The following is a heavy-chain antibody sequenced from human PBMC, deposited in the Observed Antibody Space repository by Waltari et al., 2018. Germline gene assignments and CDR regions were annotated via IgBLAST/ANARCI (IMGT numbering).Heavy chain of an antibody. J-gene: IGHJ4*02. CDR3: ARDHWYSLDL. Sequence: EEQLVESGGGLVQPGGSLRLPGVASGLTFRDHWMAWVRQAPGKELEWVAKIKKDGTEEMYVDSVKGRFTISKDNAKNLVFLQMNSLRAEDTAVYYCARDHWYSLDLWGQGTQVTVSS. V-gene: IGHV3-7*01. D-gene: IGHD2-21*02. CDR1: GLTFRDHW. CDR2: IKKDGTEE.